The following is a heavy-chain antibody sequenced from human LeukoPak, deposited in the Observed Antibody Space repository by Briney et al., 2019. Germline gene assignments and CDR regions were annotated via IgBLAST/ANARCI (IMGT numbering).Heavy chain of an antibody. Sequence: SVKVSCKASGGTFSGYAISWVRQAPGQGLEWMGDIIPIFGTANYAQKFQGRVTITADESTSTAYMELSSLRSEDTAVYYCARGSGGSFHSGIHFWGQGTLVTVSS. CDR2: IIPIFGTA. V-gene: IGHV1-69*01. CDR3: ARGSGGSFHSGIHF. D-gene: IGHD1-26*01. CDR1: GGTFSGYA. J-gene: IGHJ4*02.